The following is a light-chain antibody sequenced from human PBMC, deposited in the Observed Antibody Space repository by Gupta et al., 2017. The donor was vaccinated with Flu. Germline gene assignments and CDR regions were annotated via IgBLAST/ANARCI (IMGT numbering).Light chain of an antibody. J-gene: IGLJ2*01. CDR2: EVT. CDR1: SNDVGNYNL. CDR3: CSYAGSSTLI. V-gene: IGLV2-23*02. Sequence: SDLPPHAPVSGAPGQSITIFCTGTSNDVGNYNLVSWYQQHPGKVPKLMIYEVTNRPSGVSDRFSGSKSGNTASLTISGLQAEDEADYYCCSYAGSSTLIFGGGTKLTVL.